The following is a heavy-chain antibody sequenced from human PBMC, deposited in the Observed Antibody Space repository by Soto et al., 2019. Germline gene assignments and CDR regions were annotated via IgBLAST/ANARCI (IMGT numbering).Heavy chain of an antibody. CDR2: IYYSGST. CDR1: GGSISSSSYY. V-gene: IGHV4-39*01. J-gene: IGHJ5*02. Sequence: QLQLQESGPGLVKPSETLSLTCTVSGGSISSSSYYWGWIRQPPGKGLEWIGSIYYSGSTYYNPSLKSRVTISVDTSKNQFSLKLSSVTAADTAVYYCAVENILTGYYHRIEGGNWFDPWGQGTLVTVSS. D-gene: IGHD3-9*01. CDR3: AVENILTGYYHRIEGGNWFDP.